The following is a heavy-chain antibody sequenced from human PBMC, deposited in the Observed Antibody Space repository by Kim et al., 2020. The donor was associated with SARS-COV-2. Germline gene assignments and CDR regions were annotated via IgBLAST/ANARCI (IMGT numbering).Heavy chain of an antibody. CDR2: INHSGST. D-gene: IGHD3-3*01. CDR1: GGSFSGYY. V-gene: IGHV4-34*01. Sequence: SETLSLTCAVYGGSFSGYYWSWIRQPPGKGLEWIGEINHSGSTNYNPSLKSRVTISVDTSKNQFSLKLSSVTAADTAVYYCARNPQFYWSGYRMDVWGKGTTVTVSS. J-gene: IGHJ6*04. CDR3: ARNPQFYWSGYRMDV.